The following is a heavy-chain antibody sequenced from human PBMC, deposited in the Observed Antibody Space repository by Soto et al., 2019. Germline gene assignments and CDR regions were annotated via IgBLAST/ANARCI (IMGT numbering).Heavy chain of an antibody. D-gene: IGHD2-21*02. J-gene: IGHJ4*02. CDR3: ARPRSPLYRGRIDCNGFDY. Sequence: ASVKVSCKSSGYTFSNYVMHWGRQAPGQRPEWMGWINGDNGNTKYSQKFQGRVTITRDTSASTAYMELRSLTSADTAVYYCARPRSPLYRGRIDCNGFDYWGQGTLVTVSS. CDR1: GYTFSNYV. CDR2: INGDNGNT. V-gene: IGHV1-3*01.